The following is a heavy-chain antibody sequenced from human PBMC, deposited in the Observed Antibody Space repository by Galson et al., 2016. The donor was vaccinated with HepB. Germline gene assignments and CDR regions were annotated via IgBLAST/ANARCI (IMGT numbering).Heavy chain of an antibody. CDR2: ISISSNFI. D-gene: IGHD3-3*01. CDR3: AKDSILGD. J-gene: IGHJ4*02. Sequence: SLRLSCAASGFTFSHYTMNWVRQPPGKGLEWVSSISISSNFIHYADSVKGRFTISRDNAKNSLFLQMSSLRAEDTAIYYCAKDSILGDWGQGILVTVSS. CDR1: GFTFSHYT. V-gene: IGHV3-21*01.